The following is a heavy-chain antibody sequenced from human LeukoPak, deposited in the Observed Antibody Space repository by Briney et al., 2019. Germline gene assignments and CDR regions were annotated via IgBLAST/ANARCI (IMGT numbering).Heavy chain of an antibody. V-gene: IGHV4-34*01. CDR2: INHSGST. Sequence: PSETLSLTCAVYGGSFSGYYWSWIRQPPGKGLEWIGEINHSGSTNYNPSLKSRDTISVDTSKNQFSLKLSSVTAADTAVYYCARGARRDTAMVTTVWRMGNWFDPWGQGTLVTVSS. D-gene: IGHD5-18*01. CDR1: GGSFSGYY. CDR3: ARGARRDTAMVTTVWRMGNWFDP. J-gene: IGHJ5*02.